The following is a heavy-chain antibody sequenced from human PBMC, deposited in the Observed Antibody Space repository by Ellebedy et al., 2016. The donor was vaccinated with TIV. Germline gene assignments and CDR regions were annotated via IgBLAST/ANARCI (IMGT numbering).Heavy chain of an antibody. CDR2: INSDGTNT. Sequence: GESLKISCVTSGFTFSSHWMHWVRQAPGKGLVWVSRINSDGTNTSYADSVKGRFTISRDNAKNSLYLQLNSLRAEDTAVYYCATIPLYFGERANWFDPWGQGTLVTVSS. D-gene: IGHD3-10*01. CDR3: ATIPLYFGERANWFDP. CDR1: GFTFSSHW. V-gene: IGHV3-74*01. J-gene: IGHJ5*02.